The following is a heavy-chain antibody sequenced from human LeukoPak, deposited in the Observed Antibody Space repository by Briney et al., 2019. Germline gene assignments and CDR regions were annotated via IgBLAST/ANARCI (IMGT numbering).Heavy chain of an antibody. CDR2: ITLHSGDT. V-gene: IGHV1-2*02. Sequence: GASVKVSCKASGHTLTVHYIHWVRQGPGQGLEWLGWITLHSGDTHYAQKYQGRLTMTSDTSISTGYMELSRLRFDDTAVYYCAREGQVGLDNWGQGTLVTVSS. J-gene: IGHJ1*01. D-gene: IGHD1-26*01. CDR3: AREGQVGLDN. CDR1: GHTLTVHY.